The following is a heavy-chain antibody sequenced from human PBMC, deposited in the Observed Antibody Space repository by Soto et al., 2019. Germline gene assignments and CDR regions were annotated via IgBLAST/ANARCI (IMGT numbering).Heavy chain of an antibody. CDR2: IYYSGST. CDR3: ARDAVAGVDTPKDAFDI. Sequence: PSETLSLTCTVSGVSISSGDYYRSWIRQPPGKGLEWIGYIYYSGSTYYNPSLKSRVTISVDRSKNQFSLKLSSVTAADTAVYYCARDAVAGVDTPKDAFDIWGQGTMVTVSS. D-gene: IGHD5-18*01. J-gene: IGHJ3*02. CDR1: GVSISSGDYY. V-gene: IGHV4-30-4*01.